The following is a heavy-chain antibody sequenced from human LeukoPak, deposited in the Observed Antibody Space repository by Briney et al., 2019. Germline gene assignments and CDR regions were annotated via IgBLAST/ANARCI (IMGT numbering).Heavy chain of an antibody. CDR3: ARDRTIFGVVIIGLFDY. CDR1: GGTFSSYA. V-gene: IGHV1-2*02. Sequence: ASVKVSCKASGGTFSSYAISWVRQAPGQGLEWMGWINPNSGGTNYAQKFQGRVTMTRDTSISTAYMKLSRLRSDDTAVYYCARDRTIFGVVIIGLFDYWGQGTLVTVSS. D-gene: IGHD3-3*01. J-gene: IGHJ4*02. CDR2: INPNSGGT.